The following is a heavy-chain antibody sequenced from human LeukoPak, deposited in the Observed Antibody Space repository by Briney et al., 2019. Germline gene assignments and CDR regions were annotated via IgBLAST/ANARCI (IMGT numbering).Heavy chain of an antibody. V-gene: IGHV3-7*01. D-gene: IGHD4-23*01. CDR2: IKEDGSEI. CDR3: ARDRGYGGNRFDY. J-gene: IGHJ4*02. Sequence: GGSLRLSCAASAFTFSNYWMRWVRQAPGKGLEWVANIKEDGSEINYADSVKGRFTISRDNSKNTLYLQMNSLRAEDTAVYYCARDRGYGGNRFDYWGQGTLVTVSS. CDR1: AFTFSNYW.